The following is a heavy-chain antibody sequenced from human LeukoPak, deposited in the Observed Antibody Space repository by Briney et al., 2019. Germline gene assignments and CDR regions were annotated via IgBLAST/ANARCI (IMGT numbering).Heavy chain of an antibody. CDR1: GFTFNSYA. CDR3: AKDLGRYRNNYFDY. Sequence: VGSLRLSCAASGFTFNSYAMSWVRQAPEKGLECVVTISGSGGGTYYADSVKGRFTISRDDSKNTLYLQMNSLRAEDTAVYYCAKDLGRYRNNYFDYWGQGTLVTVSS. V-gene: IGHV3-23*01. CDR2: ISGSGGGT. J-gene: IGHJ4*02. D-gene: IGHD1-26*01.